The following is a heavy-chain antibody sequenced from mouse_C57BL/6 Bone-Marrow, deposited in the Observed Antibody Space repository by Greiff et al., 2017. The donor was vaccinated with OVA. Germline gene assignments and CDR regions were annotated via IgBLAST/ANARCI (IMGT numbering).Heavy chain of an antibody. CDR1: GFTFSSYA. V-gene: IGHV5-4*03. CDR3: ARRFYAMDY. CDR2: ISDGGSYT. Sequence: EVQVVESGGGLVKPGGSLKLSCAASGFTFSSYAMSWVRQTPEKRLEWVATISDGGSYTYYPNNVKGRFTISRDNAKNNPYLQMSHLKSEDTAMYYCARRFYAMDYWGQGTSVTVSS. J-gene: IGHJ4*01.